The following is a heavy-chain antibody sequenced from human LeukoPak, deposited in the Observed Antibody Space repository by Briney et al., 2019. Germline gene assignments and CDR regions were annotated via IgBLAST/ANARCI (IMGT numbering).Heavy chain of an antibody. Sequence: GESLKISCKGSGYTFTRYWIGWVRQMPGKGLEWMGIIHPGDSDTRYSPSFQGQVTISADKSISTAYLQWSSLKASDTAMYYCARPIVGSSFPKYFDYWGQGTLVTVSS. CDR2: IHPGDSDT. V-gene: IGHV5-51*01. J-gene: IGHJ4*02. D-gene: IGHD6-13*01. CDR1: GYTFTRYW. CDR3: ARPIVGSSFPKYFDY.